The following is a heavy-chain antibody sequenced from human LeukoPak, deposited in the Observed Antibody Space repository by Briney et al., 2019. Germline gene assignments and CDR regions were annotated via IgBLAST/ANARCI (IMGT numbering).Heavy chain of an antibody. D-gene: IGHD2-2*01. V-gene: IGHV4-61*02. Sequence: SETLSLTCTVSGGSISSGSYYWSWIRQPAGKGLEWIGRIYTSGSTNYNPSLKSRVTISVDTSKNQFSLKLSSVTAADTAVYYCARRYCSSTSCYWDDAFDIWGQGTMVTVSS. CDR3: ARRYCSSTSCYWDDAFDI. CDR1: GGSISSGSYY. J-gene: IGHJ3*02. CDR2: IYTSGST.